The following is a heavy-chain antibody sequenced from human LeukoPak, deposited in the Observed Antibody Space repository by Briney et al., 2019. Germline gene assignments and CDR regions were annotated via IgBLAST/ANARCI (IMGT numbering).Heavy chain of an antibody. CDR3: ARDRRYSSASGYFDY. CDR1: GYTFTGYY. CDR2: INPNSGGT. Sequence: ASVKVSCKASGYTFTGYYMHWVRQAPGQGLEWMGWINPNSGGTNYAQKFQGRVTMTRDTSISTAYMELSRLRSDDTAVYYCARDRRYSSASGYFDYWGQGTLVTGPS. J-gene: IGHJ4*02. V-gene: IGHV1-2*02. D-gene: IGHD6-19*01.